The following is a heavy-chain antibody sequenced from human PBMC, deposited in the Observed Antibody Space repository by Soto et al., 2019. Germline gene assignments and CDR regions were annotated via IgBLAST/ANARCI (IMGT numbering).Heavy chain of an antibody. J-gene: IGHJ4*02. CDR2: IYWDDDK. V-gene: IGHV2-5*02. CDR3: AHRVLRTVFGLVTTTAIYFDF. CDR1: GFSLTTSGVG. D-gene: IGHD3-3*01. Sequence: QITLNESGPTVVRPTEPLTLTCRFCGFSLTTSGVGVGWIRQSPGKAPEWLALIYWDDDKRYSASLKSRLTVTKDTSKNQVVLTVSDLDPTDTATNYCAHRVLRTVFGLVTTTAIYFDFWGQGTPVADSS.